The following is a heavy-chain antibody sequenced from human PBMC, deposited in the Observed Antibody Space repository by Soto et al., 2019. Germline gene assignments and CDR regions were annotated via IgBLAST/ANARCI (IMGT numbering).Heavy chain of an antibody. J-gene: IGHJ6*02. CDR3: ARDQDTTISTNYGMDV. Sequence: EVQLVESGGGLVQPGGSLRGSCAASGFTFRTYSMNWVRQAPGKGLEWLAYISRSSSTIYYADSEKGRFTISRDNAKNSLYLQMNSLRNEETAVYYCARDQDTTISTNYGMDVWGQGTTVTVSS. CDR1: GFTFRTYS. CDR2: ISRSSSTI. V-gene: IGHV3-48*02. D-gene: IGHD4-4*01.